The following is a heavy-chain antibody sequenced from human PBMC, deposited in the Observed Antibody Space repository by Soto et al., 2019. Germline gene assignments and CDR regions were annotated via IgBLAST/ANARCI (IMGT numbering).Heavy chain of an antibody. J-gene: IGHJ6*02. CDR1: GGSISSGGYY. CDR2: IYYSGST. V-gene: IGHV4-31*03. Sequence: SETVSLTCTVSGGSISSGGYYWSWIRQHPGKGLEWIGYIYYSGSTYYNPPLKSRVTISVDTSKNQFSLKLSSVTAADTAVYYCARGRAWAHVLRFLNGMDVWGQGTTVTVSS. D-gene: IGHD3-3*01. CDR3: ARGRAWAHVLRFLNGMDV.